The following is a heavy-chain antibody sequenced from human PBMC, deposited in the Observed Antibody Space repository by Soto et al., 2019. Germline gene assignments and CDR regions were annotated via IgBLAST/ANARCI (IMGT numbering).Heavy chain of an antibody. J-gene: IGHJ4*02. D-gene: IGHD6-19*01. CDR3: ARAVGDPLYYLDY. V-gene: IGHV4-59*08. CDR2: TDYSGNT. CDR1: SDSIRSYY. Sequence: QVQPQESGPGLVRPSETLSLTCTVSSDSIRSYYWIWIRQSPGKGLEWIGYTDYSGNTNYNPSLKSRVTISGDTSKNQFSLRLSSVTAADTAVYYCARAVGDPLYYLDYWGQGTLVTVSS.